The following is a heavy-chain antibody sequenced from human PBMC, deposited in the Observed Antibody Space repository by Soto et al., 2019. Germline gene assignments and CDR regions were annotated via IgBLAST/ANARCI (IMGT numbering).Heavy chain of an antibody. V-gene: IGHV4-31*03. CDR1: GYTISSATNY. CDR3: VCRPSSIYNYLDA. Sequence: PSETLSLSCTVSGYTISSATNYWNWILQHPGKGLEWIGYVSSSVNSYYSPSLKSRVFMSVDTSKNLFSLKLSSVTAADTAIYYCVCRPSSIYNYLDAWGQGNKVTVSS. J-gene: IGHJ6*03. CDR2: VSSSVNS.